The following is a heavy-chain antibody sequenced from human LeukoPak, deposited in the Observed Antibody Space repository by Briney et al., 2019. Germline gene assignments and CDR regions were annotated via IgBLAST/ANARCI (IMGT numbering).Heavy chain of an antibody. CDR2: ISSSDNTI. Sequence: PGGSLRLSCAASGFTFSSYEMNWVRQAPGKGLEWVSYISSSDNTIYYADSVKGRFTISRDNAKHSLYLQMNSLRAEDTAVYYCARDINWVGGYWGQGTLVTVSS. CDR3: ARDINWVGGY. V-gene: IGHV3-48*03. D-gene: IGHD7-27*01. CDR1: GFTFSSYE. J-gene: IGHJ4*02.